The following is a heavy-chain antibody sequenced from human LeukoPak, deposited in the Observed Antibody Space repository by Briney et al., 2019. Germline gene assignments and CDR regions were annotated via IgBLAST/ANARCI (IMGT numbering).Heavy chain of an antibody. Sequence: NSSETLSLTCAVSGYSISSGYYWGWIRQPPGKGLEWIGSIYHSGSTYYNPSLKSRVTTSVATSKNQFSLKLSSVTAAGTAVYYCARRFPSDVWGKGTTVTVSS. V-gene: IGHV4-38-2*01. J-gene: IGHJ6*04. CDR1: GYSISSGYY. CDR3: ARRFPSDV. D-gene: IGHD3-16*01. CDR2: IYHSGST.